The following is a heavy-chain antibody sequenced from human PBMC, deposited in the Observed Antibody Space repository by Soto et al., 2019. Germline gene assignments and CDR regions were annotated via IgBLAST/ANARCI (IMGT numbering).Heavy chain of an antibody. J-gene: IGHJ4*02. CDR2: ITDTGGDA. D-gene: IGHD3-10*01. Sequence: GGSLRLSCVASGLTFGSRAMSWVRQAPGEGLQWVSTITDTGGDAKYADSVRGRFVISRDNSKKTLYLQVTSLTAEDSAMYYCARGSTDSYPGSRIFDFWGRGTLVTVSS. CDR1: GLTFGSRA. CDR3: ARGSTDSYPGSRIFDF. V-gene: IGHV3-23*01.